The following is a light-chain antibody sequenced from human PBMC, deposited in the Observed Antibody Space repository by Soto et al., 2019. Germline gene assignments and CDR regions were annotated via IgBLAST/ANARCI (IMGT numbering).Light chain of an antibody. V-gene: IGKV3-20*01. CDR1: QSVSSSY. CDR2: GAS. J-gene: IGKJ5*01. Sequence: EIELTQSPGTLSLSPREGATLSCRACQSVSSSYLAWYQQKPGQAPRLLIYGASSRTAGIPDRFSGSGSGTDFTLTISRLEPEDFAVYYCQQYGSSPGITFGQGTRLEIK. CDR3: QQYGSSPGIT.